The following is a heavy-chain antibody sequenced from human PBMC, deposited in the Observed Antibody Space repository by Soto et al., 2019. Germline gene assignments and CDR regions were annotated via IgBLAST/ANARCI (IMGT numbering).Heavy chain of an antibody. J-gene: IGHJ6*02. V-gene: IGHV1-18*01. D-gene: IGHD4-17*01. Sequence: ASVKVSCKASGYTFTSYGISWVRQAPGQGLEWMGWISAYNGNTNYAQKLQGRVTMTTDESTSTAYMELSSLRSEDTAVYYCARAPVTTDYYYYGMDVWGQGTTVTVSS. CDR2: ISAYNGNT. CDR1: GYTFTSYG. CDR3: ARAPVTTDYYYYGMDV.